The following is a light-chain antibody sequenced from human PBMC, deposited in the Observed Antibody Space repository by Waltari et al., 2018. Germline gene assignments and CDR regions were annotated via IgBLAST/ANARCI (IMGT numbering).Light chain of an antibody. V-gene: IGLV2-23*01. CDR3: CSYGVRVF. Sequence: QSALTPPASVSGSPVQSTTISCLGNRSAIGNIIFFVPWYQHRPGEAPKLIIYEGNVRPSGVSDRFSGSKSGNAASLTISGLQAEDEAHYYCCSYGVRVFFGGGTKLTVL. CDR2: EGN. CDR1: RSAIGNIIFF. J-gene: IGLJ2*01.